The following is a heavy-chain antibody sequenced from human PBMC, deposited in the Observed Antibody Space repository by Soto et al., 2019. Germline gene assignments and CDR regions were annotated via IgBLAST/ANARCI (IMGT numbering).Heavy chain of an antibody. D-gene: IGHD6-13*01. CDR2: IYYSGST. CDR3: ANPPGSSSWYPRDYYYYYMDV. V-gene: IGHV4-39*01. J-gene: IGHJ6*03. Sequence: SETLSLTCTVSGGSISSSSYYWGWIRHPPGKGLEWIGSIYYSGSTYYNPSLKSRVTISVDTSKNQFSLKLSSVTAADTAVYYCANPPGSSSWYPRDYYYYYMDVWGKGTTVTVSS. CDR1: GGSISSSSYY.